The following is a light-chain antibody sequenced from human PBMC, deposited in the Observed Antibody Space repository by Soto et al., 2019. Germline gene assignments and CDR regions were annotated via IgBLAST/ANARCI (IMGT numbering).Light chain of an antibody. CDR3: QNYNSYPIT. V-gene: IGKV1-5*03. CDR2: KAS. Sequence: DIQMTQSPSTLSASVGDRVTITCRASQSISPWLAWYQQKPGKAPKLLIYKASSLESGVPSRFSGSESGTEFTITISSLQPEDFATYYCQNYNSYPITFGQGTRLEIK. J-gene: IGKJ5*01. CDR1: QSISPW.